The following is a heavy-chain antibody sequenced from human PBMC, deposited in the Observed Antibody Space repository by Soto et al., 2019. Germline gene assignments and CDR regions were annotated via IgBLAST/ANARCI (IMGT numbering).Heavy chain of an antibody. CDR2: ISGSGGST. V-gene: IGHV3-23*01. CDR3: AQHLRMAAAGLGVAFDI. Sequence: EVQLLESGGGLVQPGGSLRLSCAASGITFTNYAMSWVRQGPGRGLEWVSGISGSGGSTYYADSVKGRFTISRDNSKNTLYMQMNSLRAEDTAVYYCAQHLRMAAAGLGVAFDIWGQGTMVTVSS. J-gene: IGHJ3*02. CDR1: GITFTNYA. D-gene: IGHD6-13*01.